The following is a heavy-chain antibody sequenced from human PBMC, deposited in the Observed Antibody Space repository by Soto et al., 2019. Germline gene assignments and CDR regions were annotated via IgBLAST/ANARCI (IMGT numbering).Heavy chain of an antibody. Sequence: ASVKVSCKASGYTFTSYGISWVRQAPGQGLEWMGWISAYNGNTNYAQKLQGRVTMTTDTSTSTAYMELRSLRSDDTAVYYCARSGDYDFWSGYQYSYYGMDVWGQGTTVTVAS. CDR1: GYTFTSYG. D-gene: IGHD3-3*01. J-gene: IGHJ6*02. CDR3: ARSGDYDFWSGYQYSYYGMDV. CDR2: ISAYNGNT. V-gene: IGHV1-18*01.